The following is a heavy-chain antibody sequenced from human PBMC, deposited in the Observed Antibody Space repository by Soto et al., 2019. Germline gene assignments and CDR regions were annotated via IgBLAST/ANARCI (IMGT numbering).Heavy chain of an antibody. CDR3: ARQTDFGTTLVFFYYGMDV. V-gene: IGHV4-39*01. Sequence: SETLSLTCTVSGGSISSSSYYWGWIRQPPGKGLEWIGSIYYSGSTYYNPSLKSRVTISVDTSKNQFSLKLSSVTAADTAVYYCARQTDFGTTLVFFYYGMDVWGQGTTVTVSS. CDR2: IYYSGST. D-gene: IGHD3-3*01. J-gene: IGHJ6*02. CDR1: GGSISSSSYY.